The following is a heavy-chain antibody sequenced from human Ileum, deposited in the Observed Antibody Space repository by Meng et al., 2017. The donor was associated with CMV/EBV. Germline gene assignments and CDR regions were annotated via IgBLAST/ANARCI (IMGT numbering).Heavy chain of an antibody. D-gene: IGHD1-1*01. CDR1: GFTFIKYG. Sequence: QVQVVGSGGGVVQAGGSLRLSCAVSGFTFIKYGMHRVRQAPGKGLEWVAFIRYDGSDTYHVDSVKGRFTLAGDSSKNSVYLQMNSLRVEDTAIYYCVRGVFHNVWGQGTLVTVSS. J-gene: IGHJ4*02. CDR3: VRGVFHNV. CDR2: IRYDGSDT. V-gene: IGHV3-30*02.